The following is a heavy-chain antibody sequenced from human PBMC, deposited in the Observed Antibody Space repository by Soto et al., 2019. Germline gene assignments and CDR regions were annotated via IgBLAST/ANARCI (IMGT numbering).Heavy chain of an antibody. V-gene: IGHV3-66*01. CDR1: GFTVSSNY. J-gene: IGHJ6*02. CDR2: IYSAGNT. CDR3: ARDFVVGGPTINYYYGMDV. Sequence: GGSLRLSCAASGFTVSSNYMSWVRQAPGKGLEWISIIYSAGNTYYADSVKGRFTISRDNSKNTLYLQMNSLGAEDTAVYYCARDFVVGGPTINYYYGMDVWGPGTTVTVS. D-gene: IGHD1-26*01.